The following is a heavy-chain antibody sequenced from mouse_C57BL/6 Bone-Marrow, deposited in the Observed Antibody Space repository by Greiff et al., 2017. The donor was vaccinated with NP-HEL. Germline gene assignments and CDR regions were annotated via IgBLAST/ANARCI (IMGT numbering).Heavy chain of an antibody. J-gene: IGHJ2*01. CDR1: GYTFTDYY. V-gene: IGHV1-26*01. Sequence: EVQLQQSGPELVKPGASVKISCKASGYTFTDYYMNWVKQSHGKSLEWIGDINPNNGGTSYNQKFKGKATLTVDKSSSTAYLELRSLTSEDSAVYYCARPYYGYDYAMDYWGQGTTLTVSS. CDR3: ARPYYGYDYAMDY. D-gene: IGHD2-9*01. CDR2: INPNNGGT.